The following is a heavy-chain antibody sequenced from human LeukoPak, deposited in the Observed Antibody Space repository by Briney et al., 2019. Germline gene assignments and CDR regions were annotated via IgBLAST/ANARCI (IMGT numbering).Heavy chain of an antibody. CDR3: ARSPRVLWASRYDH. CDR1: GGSLSGYF. J-gene: IGHJ4*02. D-gene: IGHD2/OR15-2a*01. Sequence: PSETPSLTCAVYGGSLSGYFWTWIRQSPGQGLEWIGEINYSGSTNYNPSLKSRVTISLDTSQKQFSLKLTSVTAADTAVYYCARSPRVLWASRYDHWGRGTLVTVSS. CDR2: INYSGST. V-gene: IGHV4-34*01.